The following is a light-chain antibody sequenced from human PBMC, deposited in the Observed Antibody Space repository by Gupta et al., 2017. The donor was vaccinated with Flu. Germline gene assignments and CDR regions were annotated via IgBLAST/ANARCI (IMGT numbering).Light chain of an antibody. J-gene: IGKJ1*01. CDR1: QVSDSC. V-gene: IGKV1-5*03. CDR2: KAS. CDR3: QQDRRSPWT. Sequence: PSTLSASVGYRVTITCRASQVSDSCLAWYQKKPGRAPKTRSDKASSLETGAPARFSGRGSGTECSLTISSLQPDDGATDYCQQDRRSPWTFGQGTKVEIK.